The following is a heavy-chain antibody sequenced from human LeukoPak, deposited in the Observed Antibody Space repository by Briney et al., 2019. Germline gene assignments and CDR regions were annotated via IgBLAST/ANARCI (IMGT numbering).Heavy chain of an antibody. V-gene: IGHV4-4*02. J-gene: IGHJ3*01. Sequence: ASGTLSLTCAVSGDSISDKYWWRWVRQFPDKGLEWIGEVYRSGGTSYNPSLKSRVTVSIVYSKNQFSLNLRSVTAADTAVYYCGRHANGDSSAAFDLWGQGTMVFVSS. CDR1: GDSISDKYW. CDR3: GRHANGDSSAAFDL. CDR2: VYRSGGT. D-gene: IGHD2-8*01.